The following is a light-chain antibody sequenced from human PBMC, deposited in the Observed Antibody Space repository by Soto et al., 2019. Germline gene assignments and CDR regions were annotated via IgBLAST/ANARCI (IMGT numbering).Light chain of an antibody. J-gene: IGKJ1*01. CDR2: GAS. Sequence: EIVLTQSPGTLSLSPGERATLSCRASQNVDTKYLAWYQFXPXXAPRVIIFGASGRATGIPDSFSGSGSGTEFTLTISSMDPEDFAVYYCQQYGSFSWTFGQGNKVDIK. V-gene: IGKV3-20*01. CDR1: QNVDTKY. CDR3: QQYGSFSWT.